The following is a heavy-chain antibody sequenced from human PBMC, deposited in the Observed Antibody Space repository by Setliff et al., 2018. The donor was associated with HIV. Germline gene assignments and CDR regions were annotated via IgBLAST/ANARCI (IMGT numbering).Heavy chain of an antibody. CDR1: GFTFSAYW. J-gene: IGHJ4*02. CDR2: IRQDGDVK. Sequence: GGSLRLSCAASGFTFSAYWMSWVRQAPGKGLEWVANIRQDGDVKYYVDSVRGRFTISRDNPKNSLYLQMNSLRAEDSAVYYCARSQPMAQGVTPFDYWGQGVLVTVSS. CDR3: ARSQPMAQGVTPFDY. D-gene: IGHD3-10*01. V-gene: IGHV3-7*03.